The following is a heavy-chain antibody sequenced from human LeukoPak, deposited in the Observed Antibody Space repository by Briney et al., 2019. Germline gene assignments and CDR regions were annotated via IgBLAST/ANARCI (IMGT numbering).Heavy chain of an antibody. CDR2: INHSGST. J-gene: IGHJ6*03. CDR3: ARGKKKRLVPPNYYYYMDV. D-gene: IGHD6-6*01. Sequence: SETLSLTCAVYGGSFSGYYWSWIRQPPGKGLEWIGEINHSGSTNYNPSLTSRVTISVDTSKKKFSLKLSSVTAADTAVYYCARGKKKRLVPPNYYYYMDVWGKGTTVTVSS. V-gene: IGHV4-34*01. CDR1: GGSFSGYY.